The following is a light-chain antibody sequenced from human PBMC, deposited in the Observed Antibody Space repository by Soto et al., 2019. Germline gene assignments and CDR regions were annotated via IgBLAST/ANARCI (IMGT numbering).Light chain of an antibody. CDR3: SSYTSSSTRV. Sequence: QSALTQPASASGSPGQWITISCTGTNSDVGGYNYVSWYQQHPGKAPKLMIYDVSNRPSGVSNRFSGSKSGNTASLTISGLQAEDEADYYCSSYTSSSTRVFGGGTKLTVL. CDR2: DVS. CDR1: NSDVGGYNY. V-gene: IGLV2-14*01. J-gene: IGLJ2*01.